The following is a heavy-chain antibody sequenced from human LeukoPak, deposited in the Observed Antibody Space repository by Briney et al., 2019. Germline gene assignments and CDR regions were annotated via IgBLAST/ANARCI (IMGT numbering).Heavy chain of an antibody. V-gene: IGHV4-39*01. D-gene: IGHD5-12*01. Sequence: SQTLSLTCTVSGGSISSSSYYWGWIRQPPGKGLEWIGSIYYSGSTYYNPSLKSRVTISVDTSKNQFSLKLSSVTAADTAVYYCARHAYEGYYGMDVWGQGTTVTVSS. J-gene: IGHJ6*02. CDR1: GGSISSSSYY. CDR3: ARHAYEGYYGMDV. CDR2: IYYSGST.